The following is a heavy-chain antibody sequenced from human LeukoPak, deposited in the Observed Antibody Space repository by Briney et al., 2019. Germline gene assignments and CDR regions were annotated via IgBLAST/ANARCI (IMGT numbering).Heavy chain of an antibody. V-gene: IGHV2-70*04. D-gene: IGHD3-10*01. J-gene: IGHJ4*02. CDR3: ARLHPFGYFDY. CDR2: IDWHDDK. CDR1: GFSLSTSGMR. Sequence: SGPALVKPTQTLTLTCTFSGFSLSTSGMRVSRIRQPPGKALEWLARIDWHDDKFYSTSLKTRLTISKDTAKNQVVLTMTKMDPVDTATYYCARLHPFGYFDYWGQGTLVTVSS.